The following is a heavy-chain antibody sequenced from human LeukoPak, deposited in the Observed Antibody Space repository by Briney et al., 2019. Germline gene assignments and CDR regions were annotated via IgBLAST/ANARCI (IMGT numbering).Heavy chain of an antibody. CDR1: GFTFSSYW. Sequence: GGSLRLSCAASGFTFSSYWMHWVRQAPGKGLVWVSRVSPDGGSTAYADSVKGRFTIPRDNAKNTLYLQMNSLSAEDTAMYYCAKDNSPGWFGPWGQGTLVTVSS. J-gene: IGHJ5*02. CDR2: VSPDGGST. CDR3: AKDNSPGWFGP. V-gene: IGHV3-74*03. D-gene: IGHD5-18*01.